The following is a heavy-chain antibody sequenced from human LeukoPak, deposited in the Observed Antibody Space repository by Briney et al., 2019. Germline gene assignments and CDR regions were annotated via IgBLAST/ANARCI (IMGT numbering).Heavy chain of an antibody. V-gene: IGHV1-2*02. CDR3: ARDGNEAVAGTGWFDP. J-gene: IGHJ5*02. CDR2: INPNSGGT. Sequence: ASVTVSCKASGYTFTGYYMHWVRQAPGQGLEWMGWINPNSGGTNYAQKFRGRVTMTRDTSISTAYMELSRLRSDDTAVYYCARDGNEAVAGTGWFDPRGQGTLVTVSS. D-gene: IGHD6-19*01. CDR1: GYTFTGYY.